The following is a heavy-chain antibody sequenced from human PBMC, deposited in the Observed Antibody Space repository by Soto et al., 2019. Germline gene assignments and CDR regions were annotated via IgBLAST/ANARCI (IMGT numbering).Heavy chain of an antibody. Sequence: SETLSRTCTVSGGSIRRGDSYWIWIRQPPGKGLEWIGYIYYSGSTYCNPSLKSRVTISLDTSKNQFSLNLSSVTAADTAVYYCARTHYSDRSGTDYWGQGTLVTVSS. D-gene: IGHD3-22*01. V-gene: IGHV4-30-4*01. J-gene: IGHJ4*02. CDR1: GGSIRRGDSY. CDR2: IYYSGST. CDR3: ARTHYSDRSGTDY.